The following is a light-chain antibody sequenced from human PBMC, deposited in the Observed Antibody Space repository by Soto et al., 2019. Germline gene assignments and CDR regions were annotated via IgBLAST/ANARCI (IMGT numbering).Light chain of an antibody. V-gene: IGLV2-14*01. CDR1: SSDVGGYNY. Sequence: QSALTQPASVSGSPGQSITISCTGTSSDVGGYNYVSWYQQHPGKAPKLMIYDVTNRPSGVSNRFSGSKSGNTASRAISGLQAEDEADYYCSSYTSRSTHVVCGGGTKLTVL. J-gene: IGLJ2*01. CDR3: SSYTSRSTHVV. CDR2: DVT.